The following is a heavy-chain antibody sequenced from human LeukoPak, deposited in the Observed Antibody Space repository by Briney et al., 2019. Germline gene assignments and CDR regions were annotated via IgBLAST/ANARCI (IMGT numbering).Heavy chain of an antibody. Sequence: GGSLRLSCAASGFTFSSYAMSWVRQAPGMGLERVSGITNSGDNPNYADSVKGRFTISRDNSKNTLYLQMNSLRAEDTAVYYCAKSRGYYYDSSGYSGLGNFFDYWGQGTLVTVSS. CDR2: ITNSGDNP. CDR3: AKSRGYYYDSSGYSGLGNFFDY. J-gene: IGHJ4*02. D-gene: IGHD3-22*01. V-gene: IGHV3-23*01. CDR1: GFTFSSYA.